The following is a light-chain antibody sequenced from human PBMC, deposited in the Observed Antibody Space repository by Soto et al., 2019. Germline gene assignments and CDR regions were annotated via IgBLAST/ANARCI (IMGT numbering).Light chain of an antibody. Sequence: SYELTQPPSVSVAPGKTASISCGGNDIGSKGVHWYQQKPGQDPVLVIYSDTDLPPVITERFSGSNSANLATLTISRVEAGYEADYYCQVWDSGSAHVVFGGGTQLTVL. CDR1: DIGSKG. J-gene: IGLJ7*01. CDR2: SDT. CDR3: QVWDSGSAHVV. V-gene: IGLV3-21*01.